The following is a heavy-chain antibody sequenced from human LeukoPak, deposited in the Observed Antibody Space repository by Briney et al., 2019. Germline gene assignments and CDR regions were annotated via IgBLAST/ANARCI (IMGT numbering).Heavy chain of an antibody. D-gene: IGHD1-1*01. CDR2: ISGSGGST. J-gene: IGHJ4*02. CDR1: GFTFSSYG. V-gene: IGHV3-23*01. CDR3: AKNTGTTDY. Sequence: QPGGTLRLSCAASGFTFSSYGMSWVRQAPGKGLEWVSSISGSGGSTYYADSVKGRFTISRDNSKNTLYLQMNSLRGEDTAVYYCAKNTGTTDYWGQGTLVTVSS.